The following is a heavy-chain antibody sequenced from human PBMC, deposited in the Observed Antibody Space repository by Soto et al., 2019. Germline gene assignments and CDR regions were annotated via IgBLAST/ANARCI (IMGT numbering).Heavy chain of an antibody. D-gene: IGHD6-19*01. J-gene: IGHJ4*02. V-gene: IGHV3-7*01. CDR3: ARVGRSSGSLGY. CDR1: GCTLSSFW. Sequence: AGGSLRLSCAASGCTLSSFWWPWFGKDPGKGLECVAKIKQDGSEKYYVDSVKGRFTISRDNAKNSLYLQMNSLRAEDTAVYYCARVGRSSGSLGYWGQGTLVTVSS. CDR2: IKQDGSEK.